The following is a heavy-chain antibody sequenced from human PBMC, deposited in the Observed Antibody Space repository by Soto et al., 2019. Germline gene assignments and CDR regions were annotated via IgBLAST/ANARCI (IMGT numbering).Heavy chain of an antibody. V-gene: IGHV1-2*02. J-gene: IGHJ4*02. CDR1: GYTFIDYY. Sequence: ASVKVSCKASGYTFIDYYMHWVRQAPGQGFEWLGRISPKSGATNYAQKFQGRVTMTWDTSLNTAYMELSSLISEDTAVYYCARPPGYISDWYYFDLWGQGTLVTVSS. CDR2: ISPKSGAT. D-gene: IGHD3-9*01. CDR3: ARPPGYISDWYYFDL.